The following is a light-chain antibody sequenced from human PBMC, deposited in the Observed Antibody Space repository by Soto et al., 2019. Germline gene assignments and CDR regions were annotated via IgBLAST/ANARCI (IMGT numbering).Light chain of an antibody. CDR3: QQYGSSPPWT. CDR2: GAS. CDR1: QSVSSSY. J-gene: IGKJ1*01. Sequence: EIVLTQSPGTLSFSPGERATLSCRASQSVSSSYLAWYQQKPGQAPRLLIYGASSMATGIPDRFSGSGSGTDFTLTISRMEPEDCAVYYCQQYGSSPPWTFGQGTKVEIK. V-gene: IGKV3-20*01.